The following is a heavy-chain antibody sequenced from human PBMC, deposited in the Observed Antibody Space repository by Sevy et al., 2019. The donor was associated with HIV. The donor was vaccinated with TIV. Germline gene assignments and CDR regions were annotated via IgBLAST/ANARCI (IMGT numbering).Heavy chain of an antibody. CDR1: GFTFSNYW. CDR2: ISAGGTTT. CDR3: AKRYCSTITCYDDDFWNPYYFYGLDV. V-gene: IGHV3-23*01. Sequence: GGSLRLSCAASGFTFSNYWMSWVRQAPGKGLEWVSDISAGGTTTYYADSVEGRFTISRDNSKNTVSLQMNSLGAEDTAIYYCAKRYCSTITCYDDDFWNPYYFYGLDVWGQGISVTVSS. J-gene: IGHJ6*02. D-gene: IGHD2-2*01.